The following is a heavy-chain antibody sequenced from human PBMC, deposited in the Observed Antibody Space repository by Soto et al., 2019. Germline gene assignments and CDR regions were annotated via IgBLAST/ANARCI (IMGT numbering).Heavy chain of an antibody. D-gene: IGHD2-15*01. J-gene: IGHJ4*02. V-gene: IGHV4-39*01. Sequence: SETLSLTCTVSGGSISSSGYYWGWIRQPPGKGLEWIGSIYYSGSTYYNPSLKSRVTISVDTSKNQFSLKLSSVTAADTAVYYCARHCSGGSCWYYFDYWGQGTLVTVSS. CDR3: ARHCSGGSCWYYFDY. CDR1: GGSISSSGYY. CDR2: IYYSGST.